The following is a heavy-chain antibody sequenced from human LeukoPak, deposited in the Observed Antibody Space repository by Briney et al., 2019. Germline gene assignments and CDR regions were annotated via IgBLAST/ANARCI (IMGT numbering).Heavy chain of an antibody. Sequence: GGSLRLSCAASGFTFSRYGMHCVRQAPGKGLEWVGFIRSEGSNTTYADSVKGRFTIARDNSKNTLYLQMNSLRAEDTAVYYCAKASGGSCYCWGQGTLVTVSS. V-gene: IGHV3-30*02. D-gene: IGHD2-15*01. J-gene: IGHJ4*02. CDR2: IRSEGSNT. CDR1: GFTFSRYG. CDR3: AKASGGSCYC.